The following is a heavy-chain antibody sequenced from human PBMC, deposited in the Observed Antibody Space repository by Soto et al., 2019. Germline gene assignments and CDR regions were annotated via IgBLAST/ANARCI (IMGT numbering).Heavy chain of an antibody. J-gene: IGHJ5*02. CDR3: AREYSDGWFDP. CDR1: GFTFSIYA. D-gene: IGHD2-21*01. CDR2: ISYDGSNK. V-gene: IGHV3-30-3*01. Sequence: QVQLVESGGGVVQPGRSLRLSCAASGFTFSIYAMHWVRQAPGKGLAWVAVISYDGSNKYYADSVKGRFTISRDNSKNTVYLQMNSLRAEDSAVYYCAREYSDGWFDPWGQGTLVTVSS.